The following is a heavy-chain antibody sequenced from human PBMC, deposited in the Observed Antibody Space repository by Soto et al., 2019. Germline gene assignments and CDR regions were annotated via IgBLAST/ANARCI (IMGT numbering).Heavy chain of an antibody. D-gene: IGHD3-3*01. CDR2: IKSKTDGGTT. Sequence: PGESMRLSCAASGFTFGNALMNWARQASGKGLEWVGRIKSKTDGGTTDYAAPVKGRFTISRDDSKNTLYLQRNSLKTEDTAVYYCTSIHLLGGETYYYYGMDVWGQGTTVTVSS. CDR3: TSIHLLGGETYYYYGMDV. CDR1: GFTFGNAL. J-gene: IGHJ6*02. V-gene: IGHV3-15*07.